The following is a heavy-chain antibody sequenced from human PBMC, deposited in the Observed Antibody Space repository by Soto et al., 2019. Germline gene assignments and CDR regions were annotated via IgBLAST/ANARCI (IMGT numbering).Heavy chain of an antibody. J-gene: IGHJ5*02. D-gene: IGHD6-13*01. Sequence: GGSLRLSCAASGFTFSSYWMHWVRQAPGKGLVWVSRINSDGSSTSYADSVKGRFTISRDNAKNTLYLQMNSLRAEDTAVYYCARNQYSSSWYYIFGKRFDPWGQGTLITVSS. CDR2: INSDGSST. CDR3: ARNQYSSSWYYIFGKRFDP. V-gene: IGHV3-74*01. CDR1: GFTFSSYW.